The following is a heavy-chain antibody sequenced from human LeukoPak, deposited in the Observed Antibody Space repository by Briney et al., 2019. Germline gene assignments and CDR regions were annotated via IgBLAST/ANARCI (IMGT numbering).Heavy chain of an antibody. V-gene: IGHV4-59*01. CDR2: IYYSGST. D-gene: IGHD6-6*01. CDR3: ARGGGIAARRGFDY. Sequence: PSETLSLTSTVYGGSTSSYYWGWIRQPPGKGLEWIGYIYYSGSTNYNPSLKSRVTISVDTSKNQFSLKLSSVTAADTAVYYCARGGGIAARRGFDYWGQGTLVTVSS. CDR1: GGSTSSYY. J-gene: IGHJ4*02.